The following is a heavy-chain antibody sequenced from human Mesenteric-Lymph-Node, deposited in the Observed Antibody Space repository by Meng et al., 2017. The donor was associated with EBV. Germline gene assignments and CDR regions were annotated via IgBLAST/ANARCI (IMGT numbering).Heavy chain of an antibody. Sequence: VQRVQSGDEVKKPGASVKVSCKASGYTFTAYYIHWVRQAPGQGLEWMGRINPNSGDTNYAQKFQGRVTVTRDTSIGTAYMELSRLTSDDTAVYYCARALVGCSSTSCYLDPWGQGTLVTVSS. V-gene: IGHV1-2*06. CDR1: GYTFTAYY. CDR2: INPNSGDT. CDR3: ARALVGCSSTSCYLDP. D-gene: IGHD2-2*01. J-gene: IGHJ5*02.